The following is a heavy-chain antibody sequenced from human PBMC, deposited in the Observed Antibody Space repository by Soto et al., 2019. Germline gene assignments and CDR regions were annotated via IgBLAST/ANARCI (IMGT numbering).Heavy chain of an antibody. CDR2: FDPEDGET. Sequence: EWMGGFDPEDGETIYAQKFQGRVTMTEDTSTDTAYMELSSLRSEDTAVYYCATGVVLVPAAMEDPYFDYWGQGTLVTVSS. D-gene: IGHD2-2*01. CDR3: ATGVVLVPAAMEDPYFDY. V-gene: IGHV1-24*01. J-gene: IGHJ4*02.